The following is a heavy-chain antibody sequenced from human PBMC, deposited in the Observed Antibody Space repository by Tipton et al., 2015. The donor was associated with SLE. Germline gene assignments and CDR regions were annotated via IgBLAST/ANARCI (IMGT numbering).Heavy chain of an antibody. CDR2: INENGDTT. D-gene: IGHD2-15*01. CDR3: ARSLSCSGGYCVSGNLFDP. Sequence: GSLRLSCEVSGFTFDDYGMSWVRQGPGKGLEWVSGINENGDTTRYADSVKGRFTISRDNAKNSLFLQMNSLRAEDTASYHCARSLSCSGGYCVSGNLFDPWGQGTVVTVSS. J-gene: IGHJ5*02. CDR1: GFTFDDYG. V-gene: IGHV3-20*01.